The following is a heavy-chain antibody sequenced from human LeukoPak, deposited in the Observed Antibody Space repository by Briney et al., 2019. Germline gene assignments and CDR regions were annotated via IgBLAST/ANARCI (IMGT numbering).Heavy chain of an antibody. J-gene: IGHJ3*02. CDR2: IYSGGST. Sequence: GGSLRLSCAASGFTVSSNYMSWVRQAPGKGLEWVSIIYSGGSTFYADSVKGRFTISRDNSKNTLYLQMNSLRAEDTAVYYCAKDRWTEVDAFDIWGQGTMVTVSS. D-gene: IGHD1-1*01. V-gene: IGHV3-53*01. CDR3: AKDRWTEVDAFDI. CDR1: GFTVSSNY.